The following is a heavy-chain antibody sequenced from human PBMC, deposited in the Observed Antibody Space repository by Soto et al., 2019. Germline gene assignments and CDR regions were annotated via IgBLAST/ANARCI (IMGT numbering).Heavy chain of an antibody. D-gene: IGHD6-19*01. CDR1: GGSFSGYY. CDR3: ARSYSSGWYNWFDP. J-gene: IGHJ5*02. Sequence: SETLSLTCAVYGGSFSGYYWSWIRQPPGKGLEWIGETNHSGSTNYNPSLKSRVTISVDTSKNQFSLKLSSVTAADTAVYYCARSYSSGWYNWFDPWGQGTLVTVSS. V-gene: IGHV4-34*01. CDR2: TNHSGST.